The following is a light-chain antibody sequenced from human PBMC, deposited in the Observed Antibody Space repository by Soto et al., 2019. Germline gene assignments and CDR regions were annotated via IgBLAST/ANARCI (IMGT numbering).Light chain of an antibody. Sequence: EILHTKSPDTLSLSPGGRDTLSCRAAQSVGTRLAWYQHKPGQAPRLRISGASTGATGIQARFSGSGSGTEFTLTISSLQSEDWAIYYCQQYHTWPITFGGGTKVDIK. CDR3: QQYHTWPIT. V-gene: IGKV3-15*01. CDR2: GAS. J-gene: IGKJ4*01. CDR1: QSVGTR.